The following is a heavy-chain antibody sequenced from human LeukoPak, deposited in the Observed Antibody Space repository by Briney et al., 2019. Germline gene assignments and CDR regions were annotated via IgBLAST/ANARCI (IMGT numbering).Heavy chain of an antibody. J-gene: IGHJ4*02. V-gene: IGHV4-59*01. D-gene: IGHD5-18*01. CDR1: GGSIDSYY. CDR2: IYYSGST. CDR3: ARDRGFSFDTPYRYFDL. Sequence: SETLSLTCTISGGSIDSYYWSWIRQPPGKGLEWFGYIYYSGSTNYNPSLKSRVTISLGTSKNQFSLKVSSVTAADTAVYYCARDRGFSFDTPYRYFDLWAQGTLVTVSS.